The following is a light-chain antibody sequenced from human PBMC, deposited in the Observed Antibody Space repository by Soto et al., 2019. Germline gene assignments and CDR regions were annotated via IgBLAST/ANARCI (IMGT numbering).Light chain of an antibody. Sequence: EIVMTQSPATLSVSPGERATVSCRASQSVSSNLAWYQQKPGQAPRLLIYGASTRATGITARFSGSGSGTEFTLTIGSLQSEDFAVYYCQQYNNWPLNFGQGTKLEIK. V-gene: IGKV3D-15*01. CDR2: GAS. CDR1: QSVSSN. J-gene: IGKJ2*01. CDR3: QQYNNWPLN.